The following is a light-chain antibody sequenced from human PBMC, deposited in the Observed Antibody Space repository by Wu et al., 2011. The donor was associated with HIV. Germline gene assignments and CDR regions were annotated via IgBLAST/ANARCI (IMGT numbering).Light chain of an antibody. V-gene: IGKV3-15*01. CDR2: GAS. Sequence: LAWYQQKRRPRVPDSSIYGASTRATGIPARFSGSGSGTDFTLIINNMQSEDFAVYYCQQYNNGPQTFGQGTKVEIK. CDR3: QQYNNGPQT. J-gene: IGKJ1*01.